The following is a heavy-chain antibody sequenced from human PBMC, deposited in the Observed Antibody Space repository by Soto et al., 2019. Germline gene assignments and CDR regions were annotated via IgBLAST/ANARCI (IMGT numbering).Heavy chain of an antibody. V-gene: IGHV4-61*08. CDR1: GGSVSSGGYY. D-gene: IGHD6-19*01. J-gene: IGHJ5*02. Sequence: PSESLSLTCTVSGGSVSSGGYYWSGIRHEQGKGLECIGYIYYSGSTNYKPSLRSRVTISVDTSKNQFSLKLSSVTAADTAVYYCAREQWAVAAVTWFDPWGQGTMVTVSS. CDR2: IYYSGST. CDR3: AREQWAVAAVTWFDP.